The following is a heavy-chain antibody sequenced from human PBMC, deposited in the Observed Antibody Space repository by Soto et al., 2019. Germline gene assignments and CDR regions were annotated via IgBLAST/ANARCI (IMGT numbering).Heavy chain of an antibody. CDR3: AKLIYYDSSGYYYVHYYYYYGMDV. CDR1: GFTFSSYA. V-gene: IGHV3-23*01. D-gene: IGHD3-22*01. J-gene: IGHJ6*02. Sequence: GGSLRLSCAASGFTFSSYAMSWVRQAPGKGLEWVSAISGSGGSTYYADSVKGRFTISRDNSKNTLYLQMNSLRAEDTAVYYCAKLIYYDSSGYYYVHYYYYYGMDVWGQGT. CDR2: ISGSGGST.